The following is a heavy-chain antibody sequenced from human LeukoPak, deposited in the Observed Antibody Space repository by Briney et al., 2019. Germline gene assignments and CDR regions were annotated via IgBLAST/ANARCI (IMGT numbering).Heavy chain of an antibody. V-gene: IGHV5-10-1*01. CDR1: GYNFTSYW. CDR2: IDPSDSYT. J-gene: IGHJ5*02. Sequence: GGPLTLSCKVSGYNFTSYWNSWARQMPGKGLEWMGRIDPSDSYTNSSPSFQGHVTISADKSISTAYLQWSSLKASDTAMYYCARRDYDSSGYYYGSYNWFDPWGQGTLVTVSS. CDR3: ARRDYDSSGYYYGSYNWFDP. D-gene: IGHD3-22*01.